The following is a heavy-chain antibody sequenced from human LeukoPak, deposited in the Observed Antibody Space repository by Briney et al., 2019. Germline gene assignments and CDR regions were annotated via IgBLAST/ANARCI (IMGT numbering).Heavy chain of an antibody. Sequence: SETLSLTCAVSDVSISSRSYYWGWIRQPPGKGLEWIGNIFHTGSTNYNPSLKSRVTISVDTSKNQFSLKLSSVTAADTAVYYCARHVRKRGIAVAGTPGWFDPWGQGTLVTVSS. V-gene: IGHV4-39*01. J-gene: IGHJ5*02. CDR3: ARHVRKRGIAVAGTPGWFDP. CDR2: IFHTGST. CDR1: DVSISSRSYY. D-gene: IGHD6-19*01.